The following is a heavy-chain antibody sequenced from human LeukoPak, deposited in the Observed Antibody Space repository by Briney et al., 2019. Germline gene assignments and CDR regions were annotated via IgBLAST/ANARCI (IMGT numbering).Heavy chain of an antibody. CDR3: ARDLGAYYYGSGSPWGVIGAPYNWFDP. CDR2: IYYSGST. D-gene: IGHD3-10*01. CDR1: GGSISSSSYY. V-gene: IGHV4-39*07. J-gene: IGHJ5*02. Sequence: PSETLSLTCTVSGGSISSSSYYWGWIRQPPGKGLEWIGSIYYSGSTYYNPSLKSRVTISVDTSKNQFSLKLSSVTAADTAVYYCARDLGAYYYGSGSPWGVIGAPYNWFDPWGQGTLVTVSS.